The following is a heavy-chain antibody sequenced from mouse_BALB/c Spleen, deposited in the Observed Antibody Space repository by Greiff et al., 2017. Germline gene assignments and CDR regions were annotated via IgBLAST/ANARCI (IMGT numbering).Heavy chain of an antibody. CDR1: GFTFSDFY. V-gene: IGHV7-1*02. Sequence: EVNVVESGGGLVQPGGSLRLSCATSGFTFSDFYMEWVRQPPGKRLEWIAASRNKANDYTTEYSASVKGRFIVSRDTSQSILYLQMNALRAEDTAMYYCARQRGYGNSAWFAYWGQGTLVTVSA. CDR2: SRNKANDYTT. D-gene: IGHD2-1*01. J-gene: IGHJ3*01. CDR3: ARQRGYGNSAWFAY.